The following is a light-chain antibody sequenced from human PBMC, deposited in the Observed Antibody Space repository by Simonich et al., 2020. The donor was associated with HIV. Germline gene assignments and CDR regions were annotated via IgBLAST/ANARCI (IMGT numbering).Light chain of an antibody. J-gene: IGLJ2*01. Sequence: QSALTQPASVSGSPGQSITISCTGTSSDVGGYNYVSWYQQHPGKAPKLMIYEGSKRPSGVSNRFSGSKSGNTASLTISGLQADDEADYYCCSYATSTTLVFGGGTRLTVL. CDR2: EGS. V-gene: IGLV2-23*01. CDR3: CSYATSTTLV. CDR1: SSDVGGYNY.